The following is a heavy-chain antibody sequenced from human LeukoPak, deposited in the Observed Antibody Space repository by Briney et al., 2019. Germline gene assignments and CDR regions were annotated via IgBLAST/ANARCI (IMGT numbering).Heavy chain of an antibody. CDR3: ARSPGYSDYYPFDY. J-gene: IGHJ4*02. D-gene: IGHD5-12*01. Sequence: GESLKISFKGSGYSFTSYWIGWVRQMPGKGLEWMGIIYLGDSDTRYSPSFQGQVTISADKSISTAYLHWSSLKASDTAMYYCARSPGYSDYYPFDYWGQGTLVTVSS. CDR2: IYLGDSDT. V-gene: IGHV5-51*01. CDR1: GYSFTSYW.